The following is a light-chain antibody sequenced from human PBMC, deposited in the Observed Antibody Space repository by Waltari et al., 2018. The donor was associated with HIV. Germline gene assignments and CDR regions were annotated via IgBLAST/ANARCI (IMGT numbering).Light chain of an antibody. Sequence: QIILTQSPSASASPGASVKLTCTLSSEHSNFAIAWLQQQPEKGPRYLMKLNSDGSHTKGDGISDRFSGSSSGAERYRSISSLHSDDEADYYCQTWGMGIVVFGGGTKLTVL. J-gene: IGLJ3*02. CDR3: QTWGMGIVV. CDR2: LNSDGSH. V-gene: IGLV4-69*01. CDR1: SEHSNFA.